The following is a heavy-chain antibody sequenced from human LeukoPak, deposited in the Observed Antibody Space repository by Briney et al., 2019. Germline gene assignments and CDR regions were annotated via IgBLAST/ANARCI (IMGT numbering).Heavy chain of an antibody. CDR2: IYYSGST. D-gene: IGHD6-19*01. J-gene: IGHJ6*02. CDR1: GGSISSYY. Sequence: SETLSLTCTVSGGSISSYYWSWVRQAPGKGLEWIGYIYYSGSTNYNPSLKRRVNISVETYKKQFSLKQRSVMAADTSVYYSARLAYSSGWYGLASRPYYYYGMDVWGQGTTVTVSS. CDR3: ARLAYSSGWYGLASRPYYYYGMDV. V-gene: IGHV4-59*08.